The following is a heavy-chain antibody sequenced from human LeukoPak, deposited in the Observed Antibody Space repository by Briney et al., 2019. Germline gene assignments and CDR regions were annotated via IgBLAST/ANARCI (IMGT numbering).Heavy chain of an antibody. J-gene: IGHJ4*02. CDR3: AKDLNYYGSGSYNHFDY. CDR1: GFTFSNYA. CDR2: VSFHGTDK. V-gene: IGHV3-30*04. D-gene: IGHD3-10*01. Sequence: GGSLRLSCAASGFTFSNYAMHWVRQAPGKGLDWVAVVSFHGTDKFYADSVKGRFTISRDNSKNTLYLQMNSLIPEDTAVYYCAKDLNYYGSGSYNHFDYWGQGTLVTVSS.